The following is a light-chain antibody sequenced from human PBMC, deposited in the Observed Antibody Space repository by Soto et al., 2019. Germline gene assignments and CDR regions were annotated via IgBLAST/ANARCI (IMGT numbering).Light chain of an antibody. Sequence: LTQPPSASGSPGQSVTISCTRTSSDVGGYNYVSWYQQHPGKAPKLMIYEVSKRPSGVPDRFSGSKSGNTASLTVSGLQAEDEADYYCSSYAGSKNVFGTGTKVTVL. CDR1: SSDVGGYNY. V-gene: IGLV2-8*01. CDR3: SSYAGSKNV. CDR2: EVS. J-gene: IGLJ1*01.